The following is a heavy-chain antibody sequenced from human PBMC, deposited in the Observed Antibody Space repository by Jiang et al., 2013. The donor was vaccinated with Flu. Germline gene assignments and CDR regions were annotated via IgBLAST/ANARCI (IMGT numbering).Heavy chain of an antibody. CDR3: ARSITVAGTGIYYFDY. V-gene: IGHV1-69*04. D-gene: IGHD6-19*01. J-gene: IGHJ4*02. CDR2: IIPILGMT. Sequence: GTFSSYAISWVRQAPGQGLEWMGRIIPILGMTNSAQRFQGRVTITADTSTSTAHMELSSLRSDDTAVYYCARSITVAGTGIYYFDYWGQGTLVTVSS. CDR1: GTFSSYA.